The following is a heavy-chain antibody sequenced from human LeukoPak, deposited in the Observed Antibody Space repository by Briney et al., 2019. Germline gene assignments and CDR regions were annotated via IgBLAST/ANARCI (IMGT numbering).Heavy chain of an antibody. V-gene: IGHV4-31*03. CDR3: ARGLATRNSYFDY. CDR2: IYYSGST. Sequence: PSQTLSLTCTVSGGSISSGGYYWSWIRQHPGKGLEWIGYIYYSGSTYYNPSLKSRVTISVDRSKNQFSLKLSSVTAADTAVYYCARGLATRNSYFDYWGQGTLVTVSS. CDR1: GGSISSGGYY. D-gene: IGHD5-12*01. J-gene: IGHJ4*02.